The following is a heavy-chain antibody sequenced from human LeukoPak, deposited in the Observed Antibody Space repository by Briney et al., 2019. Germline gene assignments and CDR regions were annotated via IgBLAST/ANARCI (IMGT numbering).Heavy chain of an antibody. CDR1: GGSISSSSYY. CDR3: VRGSYDYVWGSYRYPYYYYYYMDV. V-gene: IGHV4-39*07. Sequence: SETLSLTCTVSGGSISSSSYYWGWIRQPPGKGLEWIGSIYYSGSTYYNPSLKSRVTISVDTSKNQFSLKLSSVTAADTAVYYCVRGSYDYVWGSYRYPYYYYYYMDVWGKGTTVTVSS. J-gene: IGHJ6*03. CDR2: IYYSGST. D-gene: IGHD3-16*02.